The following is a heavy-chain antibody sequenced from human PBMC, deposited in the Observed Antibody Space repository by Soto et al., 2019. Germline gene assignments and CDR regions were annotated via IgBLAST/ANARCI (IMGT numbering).Heavy chain of an antibody. CDR3: ARDAGGPGDY. J-gene: IGHJ4*02. V-gene: IGHV4-4*02. D-gene: IGHD2-15*01. CDR1: GGSFTSNNW. Sequence: SETLSLTCAVSGGSFTSNNWWTWVRQPPGQGLEWIGEIYRTGSTNYNPSLKSRVTLSADTSKNQFSLKLRSVTAADTAVYYCARDAGGPGDYWGQGVLVTVSS. CDR2: IYRTGST.